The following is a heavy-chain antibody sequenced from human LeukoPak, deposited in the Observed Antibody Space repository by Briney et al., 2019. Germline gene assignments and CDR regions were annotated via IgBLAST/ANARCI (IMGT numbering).Heavy chain of an antibody. Sequence: GGSLRLSCAASGFSFSRYVMDWVRQAPGKGREWVAVISYDGSNKYYAHSVKGRFTISRDNAKNSLYLQMNSLRAEDTAVYYCARDCITGTPYYYYGMDVWGQGTTVTVSS. CDR2: ISYDGSNK. CDR3: ARDCITGTPYYYYGMDV. D-gene: IGHD1/OR15-1a*01. CDR1: GFSFSRYV. V-gene: IGHV3-30-3*01. J-gene: IGHJ6*02.